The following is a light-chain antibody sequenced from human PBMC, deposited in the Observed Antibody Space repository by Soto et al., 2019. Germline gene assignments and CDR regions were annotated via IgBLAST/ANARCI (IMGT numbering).Light chain of an antibody. CDR2: GAS. J-gene: IGKJ3*01. CDR3: QQYGSSRFT. Sequence: EIGLTQSPGTLSLSPGERATLSCRASQSVSSSYLAWYQQKPGQAPRLLIHGASSRATGIPDRFSGSGSGTDFTLTISRLEPEDFVVYYCQQYGSSRFTFGPGTKVD. CDR1: QSVSSSY. V-gene: IGKV3-20*01.